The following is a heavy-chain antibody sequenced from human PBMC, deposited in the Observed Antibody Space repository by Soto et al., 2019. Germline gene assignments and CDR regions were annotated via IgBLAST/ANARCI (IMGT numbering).Heavy chain of an antibody. D-gene: IGHD3-3*01. CDR3: ARGTYYDFWSGNTSYYGMDV. CDR2: MNPNSGNT. Sequence: ASVKVSCKASGYTFTSYDINWVRQATGQGLEWMGWMNPNSGNTGYAQKFQGRVTMTRNTSISTAYVELSSLRSEDTAVYYCARGTYYDFWSGNTSYYGMDVWGQGTTVTVSS. J-gene: IGHJ6*02. CDR1: GYTFTSYD. V-gene: IGHV1-8*01.